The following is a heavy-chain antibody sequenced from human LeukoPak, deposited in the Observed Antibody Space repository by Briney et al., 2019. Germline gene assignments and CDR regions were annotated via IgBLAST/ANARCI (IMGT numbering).Heavy chain of an antibody. Sequence: SETLSLTCTVSGYSISSGYYWGWIRQPPGKGLEWIGSIYHSGSTCYNPSLKSRVTISVDTSKNQFSLKLSSVTAADTAVYYCARRMHIAAAGIDPWGQGTLVTVSS. V-gene: IGHV4-38-2*02. D-gene: IGHD6-13*01. CDR3: ARRMHIAAAGIDP. J-gene: IGHJ5*02. CDR1: GYSISSGYY. CDR2: IYHSGST.